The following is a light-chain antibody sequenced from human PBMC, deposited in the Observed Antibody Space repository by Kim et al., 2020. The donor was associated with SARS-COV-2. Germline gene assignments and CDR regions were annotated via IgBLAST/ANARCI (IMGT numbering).Light chain of an antibody. V-gene: IGLV3-21*04. Sequence: SCELTQPPSVSVAPGETASITCGGDNIEAKSVHWYQQRPGQAPLLVIFYDTDRPSGIPERFSGSNSGNTATLTISRVEAGDEAEFFCQVWDSSISQVLFGGGTQLTVL. CDR1: NIEAKS. J-gene: IGLJ3*02. CDR3: QVWDSSISQVL. CDR2: YDT.